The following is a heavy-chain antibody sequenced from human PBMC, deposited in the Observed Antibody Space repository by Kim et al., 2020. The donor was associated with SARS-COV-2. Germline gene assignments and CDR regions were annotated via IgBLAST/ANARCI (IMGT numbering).Heavy chain of an antibody. CDR3: ARLRYSGSYYASDFDY. CDR1: GGSINSYY. D-gene: IGHD1-26*01. V-gene: IGHV4-59*01. Sequence: SETLSLTCTVSGGSINSYYWSWIRQPPGKRLEWIGYINYSGSTNYNPSLKSRVTISVDTSKNQFSLRLSSVTAADTAVYYCARLRYSGSYYASDFDYWGQGTLVTVSS. J-gene: IGHJ4*02. CDR2: INYSGST.